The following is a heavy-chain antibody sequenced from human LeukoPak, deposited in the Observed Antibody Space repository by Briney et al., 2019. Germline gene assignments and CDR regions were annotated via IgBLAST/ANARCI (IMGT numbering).Heavy chain of an antibody. CDR3: ANGGIVVVPAAISLHAFDI. Sequence: GGSLRLSCAASGFTFSSYGMHWVRQAPGKGLEWVAFIRYDGSNKYYADSVKGRFTISRDNSKNTLYLQMNSLRAEDTAVYYCANGGIVVVPAAISLHAFDIWGQGTMVTVSS. D-gene: IGHD2-2*02. J-gene: IGHJ3*02. V-gene: IGHV3-30*02. CDR2: IRYDGSNK. CDR1: GFTFSSYG.